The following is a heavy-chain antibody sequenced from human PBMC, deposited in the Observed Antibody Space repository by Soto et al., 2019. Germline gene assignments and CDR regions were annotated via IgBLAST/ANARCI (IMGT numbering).Heavy chain of an antibody. Sequence: GGSLRLSCAASGFTFSSYAMSWVRQAPGRGLEWVSAISGSGGSTYYADSVKGRFTISRDNSKNTLYLQMNSLRAEDTAVYYCAKDRSQQWREYYFDYWGQGTLVTVSS. CDR1: GFTFSSYA. D-gene: IGHD6-19*01. CDR3: AKDRSQQWREYYFDY. V-gene: IGHV3-23*01. J-gene: IGHJ4*02. CDR2: ISGSGGST.